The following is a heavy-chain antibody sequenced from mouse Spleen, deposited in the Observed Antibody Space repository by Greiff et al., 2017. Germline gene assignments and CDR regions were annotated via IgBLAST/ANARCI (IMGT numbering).Heavy chain of an antibody. CDR3: TRTGYYGSSQAWFAY. J-gene: IGHJ3*01. V-gene: IGHV1-15*01. D-gene: IGHD1-1*01. Sequence: QVQLQQSGAELVRPGASVTLSCKASGYTFTDYEMHWVKQTPVHGLEWIGAIDPETGGTAYNQKFKGKAILTADKSSSTAYMELRSLTSEDSAVDYCTRTGYYGSSQAWFAYGGQGTLVTVSA. CDR2: IDPETGGT. CDR1: GYTFTDYE.